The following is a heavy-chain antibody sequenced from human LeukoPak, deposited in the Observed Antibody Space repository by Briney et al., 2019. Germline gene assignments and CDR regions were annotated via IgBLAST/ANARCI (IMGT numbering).Heavy chain of an antibody. CDR2: IIPIFGTA. CDR3: ARYLGEWELPAFDI. D-gene: IGHD1-26*01. V-gene: IGHV1-69*05. Sequence: ASVKVSCKASGGTFSSYAISWVRQAPGQGLEWMGGIIPIFGTANYAQKFQGRVTITTDESTSTAYMELSSLRSEDTAVYYCARYLGEWELPAFDIWGQGTMVTVSS. J-gene: IGHJ3*02. CDR1: GGTFSSYA.